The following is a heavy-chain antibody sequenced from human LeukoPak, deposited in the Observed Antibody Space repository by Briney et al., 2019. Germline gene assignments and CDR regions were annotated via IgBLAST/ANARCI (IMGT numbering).Heavy chain of an antibody. Sequence: PGGSLRLSCAASGFTFSSYSMNWVRQAPGKGLEWVSSISSSSSYIYYADSVKGRFTISRDNAKNSLYLQTNSLRAEDTAVYYCARSRGATTTHSFDYWGQGTLVTVSS. D-gene: IGHD1-26*01. V-gene: IGHV3-21*01. J-gene: IGHJ4*02. CDR2: ISSSSSYI. CDR1: GFTFSSYS. CDR3: ARSRGATTTHSFDY.